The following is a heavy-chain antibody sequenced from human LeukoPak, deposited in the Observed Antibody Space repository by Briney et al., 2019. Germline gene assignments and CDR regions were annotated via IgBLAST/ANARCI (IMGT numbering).Heavy chain of an antibody. V-gene: IGHV3-49*03. CDR2: IRSKAYGGTT. D-gene: IGHD3-10*01. J-gene: IGHJ4*02. Sequence: PGGSLRLSCTASGFTFGDYAMSWFRQAPGKGLEWVGFIRSKAYGGTTEYAASVKGRFTISRDDSKSIAYLQMNSLKTEDTAVYYCTRVRITMVRGVIMDRSDDYWGQGTLVTVSS. CDR3: TRVRITMVRGVIMDRSDDY. CDR1: GFTFGDYA.